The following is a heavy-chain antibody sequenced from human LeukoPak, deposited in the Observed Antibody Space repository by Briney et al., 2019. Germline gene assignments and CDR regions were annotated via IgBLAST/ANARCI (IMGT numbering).Heavy chain of an antibody. CDR2: ISAYNGNT. Sequence: ASVKVSCKASGYTFTSYGISWVRQAPGQGLEWMGWISAYNGNTNYAQKLQGRVTMTTDTSTSTAYMELRSLRSDDTAVYYCAREQASLFGKLDLSFDPWGQGTLVTVSS. CDR1: GYTFTSYG. V-gene: IGHV1-18*01. J-gene: IGHJ5*02. D-gene: IGHD3-10*02. CDR3: AREQASLFGKLDLSFDP.